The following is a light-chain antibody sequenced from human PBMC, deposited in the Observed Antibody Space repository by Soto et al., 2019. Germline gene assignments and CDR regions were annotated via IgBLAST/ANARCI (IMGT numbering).Light chain of an antibody. Sequence: VMTQSPATLSVSPWERATLSCRASHSVSSSYLAWYQQKPGQAPRLLIYDASNRATGIPARFGGTGSGTDFTLTINNLEPEDFAVYYCQVRTNWSIAFGRGTRLEIK. CDR1: HSVSSSY. J-gene: IGKJ5*01. V-gene: IGKV3D-20*02. CDR2: DAS. CDR3: QVRTNWSIA.